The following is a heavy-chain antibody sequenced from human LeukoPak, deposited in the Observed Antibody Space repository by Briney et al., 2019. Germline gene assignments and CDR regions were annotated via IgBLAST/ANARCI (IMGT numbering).Heavy chain of an antibody. Sequence: ASVKVSCKASGSSFTVNYMHLVRQAPGQGLEWMGWINPKRGDTQYAQKFQVRVTMTRDTSISTAYMELSGLGSDDTAVYYCARGVGSSWFEPWGQGTLVTVSS. CDR2: INPKRGDT. J-gene: IGHJ5*02. CDR1: GSSFTVNY. D-gene: IGHD6-13*01. V-gene: IGHV1-2*02. CDR3: ARGVGSSWFEP.